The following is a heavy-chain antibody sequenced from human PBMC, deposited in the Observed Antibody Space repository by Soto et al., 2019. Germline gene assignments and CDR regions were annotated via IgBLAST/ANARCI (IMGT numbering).Heavy chain of an antibody. D-gene: IGHD6-6*01. Sequence: GGSLRLSCAASKFTFNSYTMNWVRQAPGKGLEWVSSISSSSSSIYYADSVKGRFTISRDNAKNLLYLQMKSLRAEDTAVYYCARSSTFYDYWGQGTLVTVSS. CDR1: KFTFNSYT. V-gene: IGHV3-21*01. J-gene: IGHJ4*02. CDR3: ARSSTFYDY. CDR2: ISSSSSSI.